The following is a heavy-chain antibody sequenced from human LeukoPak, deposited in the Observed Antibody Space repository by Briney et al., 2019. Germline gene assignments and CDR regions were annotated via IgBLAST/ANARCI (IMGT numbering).Heavy chain of an antibody. Sequence: ASVKLSCTASGYTFSSYYMNWVRQAPGQGLEWIGCINPNSGSTYYAHKVQGRVTITRDTSISTAYMELNSLTTEDTALYYCAKGPTIPRYYPSGSYYETKAQFDGWGQGTLV. CDR2: INPNSGST. CDR1: GYTFSSYY. D-gene: IGHD3-10*01. V-gene: IGHV1-2*02. J-gene: IGHJ4*02. CDR3: AKGPTIPRYYPSGSYYETKAQFDG.